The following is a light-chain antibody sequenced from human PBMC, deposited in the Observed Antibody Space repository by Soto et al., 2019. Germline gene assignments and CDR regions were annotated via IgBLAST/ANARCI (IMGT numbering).Light chain of an antibody. J-gene: IGLJ1*01. Sequence: QSALTQPRSVSGSPGQSLTISCTGTNSDVGAYNYVSWYQQHPGKAPKLIIYDVTKRPSGVPARFYGSKSGNTATLTVSGLQAEDDAYYYCCSYAGDTPYVFGAGTKVTVL. CDR1: NSDVGAYNY. CDR2: DVT. V-gene: IGLV2-11*01. CDR3: CSYAGDTPYV.